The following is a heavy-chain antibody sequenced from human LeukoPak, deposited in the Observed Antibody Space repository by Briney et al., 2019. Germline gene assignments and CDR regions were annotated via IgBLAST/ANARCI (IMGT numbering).Heavy chain of an antibody. V-gene: IGHV5-51*01. CDR1: GYSFSNYW. D-gene: IGHD2-15*01. J-gene: IGHJ4*02. Sequence: GESLKISCKGSGYSFSNYWIAWVRQMPGKGLEWMGIIYPGDSDTRYSPSFQGQVVISADKSISTAYLQWSSLKASDSALYYCARQDCSGGSCSGFDYWGQGTLVTVSS. CDR3: ARQDCSGGSCSGFDY. CDR2: IYPGDSDT.